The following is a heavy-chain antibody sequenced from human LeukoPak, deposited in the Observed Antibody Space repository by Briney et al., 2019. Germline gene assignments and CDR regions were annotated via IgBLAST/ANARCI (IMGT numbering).Heavy chain of an antibody. J-gene: IGHJ6*03. Sequence: PSETLSLTCTVSGGSISSSSYYWGWIRQPPGKGLEWIGSIYYSGSTYYNPSLKSRVTISVDTSKNQFSLKLSSVTAADTAVYYCARRSGEYNWNSMDVWGKGTTVTVSS. CDR1: GGSISSSSYY. CDR2: IYYSGST. V-gene: IGHV4-39*01. CDR3: ARRSGEYNWNSMDV. D-gene: IGHD1-1*01.